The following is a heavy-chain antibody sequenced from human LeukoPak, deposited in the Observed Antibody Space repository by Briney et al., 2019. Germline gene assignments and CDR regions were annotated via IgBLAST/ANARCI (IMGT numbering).Heavy chain of an antibody. CDR3: ARGGTRSFDY. V-gene: IGHV3-74*01. Sequence: GGSLRLSCAASGFTFSSYWMHWVRQAPGKGLEWVSRVNKDESSTNYPDSVKGRFTISRGNAKNTLYLQMNSLRAEDTAVYYCARGGTRSFDYWGQGTLVTVSS. CDR1: GFTFSSYW. J-gene: IGHJ4*02. CDR2: VNKDESST.